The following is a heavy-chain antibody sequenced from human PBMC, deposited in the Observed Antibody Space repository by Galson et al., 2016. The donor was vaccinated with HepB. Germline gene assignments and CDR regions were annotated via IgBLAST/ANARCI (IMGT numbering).Heavy chain of an antibody. CDR3: AKESASGWAFDY. CDR2: ISYDGSNK. J-gene: IGHJ4*02. Sequence: SLRLSCAASGFTFSSYGMHWVRQAPGKGLEWVAVISYDGSNKYCVHSVKGRFTISRDNSKNTLYLQMNSLRAEDTAVYYCAKESASGWAFDYWGQGTLITVSS. V-gene: IGHV3-30*18. CDR1: GFTFSSYG. D-gene: IGHD6-19*01.